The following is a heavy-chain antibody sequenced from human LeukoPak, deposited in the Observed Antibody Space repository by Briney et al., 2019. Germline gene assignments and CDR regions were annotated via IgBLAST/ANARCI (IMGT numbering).Heavy chain of an antibody. CDR3: ARDVFTRAAGTTNWWDP. D-gene: IGHD6-13*01. CDR2: IYYSRSN. V-gene: IGHV4-31*03. CDR1: GGSISSGGYY. J-gene: IGHJ5*02. Sequence: SETLSLTCTVSGGSISSGGYYWIWIRPHPGKDLMGIGYIYYSRSNYSHPSLKSRVTISVDTSKNESSLKLSSVTAADTALYYCARDVFTRAAGTTNWWDPWGQGTLVTVSS.